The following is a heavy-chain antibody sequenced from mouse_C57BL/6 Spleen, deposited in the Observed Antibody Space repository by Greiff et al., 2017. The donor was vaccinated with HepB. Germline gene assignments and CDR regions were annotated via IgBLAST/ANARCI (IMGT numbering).Heavy chain of an antibody. CDR2: IYPGDGDT. Sequence: QVQLQQSGAELVKPGASVKISCKASGYAFSSYWMNWVKQRPGKGLEWIGQIYPGDGDTNYNGKFKGKATLTADKSSSTAYMQLSSLTSEDSAVYFCARWGYGNYRYFDVWGTGTTVTVSS. J-gene: IGHJ1*03. D-gene: IGHD2-10*02. CDR3: ARWGYGNYRYFDV. V-gene: IGHV1-80*01. CDR1: GYAFSSYW.